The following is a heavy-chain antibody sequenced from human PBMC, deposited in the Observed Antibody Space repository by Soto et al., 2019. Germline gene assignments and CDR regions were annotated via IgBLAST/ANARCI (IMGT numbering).Heavy chain of an antibody. V-gene: IGHV4-59*01. CDR3: ARAPGDGYTFDP. Sequence: QVQLQESGPGLVKPSETLSLTCTVSGGSISSYYWSWIRQPPGKGLEWIGYIYYSGSTNHNPSLKSRVTISVDTSKNQFSLKLSSVTAADTAVYYCARAPGDGYTFDPWGQGTLVTVSS. CDR1: GGSISSYY. J-gene: IGHJ5*02. D-gene: IGHD5-12*01. CDR2: IYYSGST.